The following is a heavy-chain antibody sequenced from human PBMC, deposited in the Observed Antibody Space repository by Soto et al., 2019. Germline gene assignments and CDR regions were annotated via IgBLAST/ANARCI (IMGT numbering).Heavy chain of an antibody. V-gene: IGHV3-48*03. CDR2: ISSSGSTI. D-gene: IGHD3-22*01. CDR1: GFTFSSYE. J-gene: IGHJ4*02. Sequence: GGSLRLSCAASGFTFSSYEMNWVRQAPGKGLEWVSYISSSGSTIYYADSVKGRFTISRDNAKNSLYLQMNSLRAEDTAVYYCAREPPYDSSGYITYYFDYWGQGTLVTVSS. CDR3: AREPPYDSSGYITYYFDY.